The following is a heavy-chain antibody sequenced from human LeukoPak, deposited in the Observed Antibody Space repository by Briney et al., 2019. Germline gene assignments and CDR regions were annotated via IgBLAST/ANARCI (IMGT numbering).Heavy chain of an antibody. CDR3: ARHQEGYRPYYFDY. CDR1: GGAISSGGDY. J-gene: IGHJ4*02. Sequence: SETLSLTCTVSGGAISSGGDYWSWSRQHPGEGLEWIGYIYYSGSTYYNPSLKSRVTISVDTSKNQFSLKLSSVTAADTAVYYCARHQEGYRPYYFDYWGQGTLVTVSS. V-gene: IGHV4-31*03. CDR2: IYYSGST. D-gene: IGHD5-18*01.